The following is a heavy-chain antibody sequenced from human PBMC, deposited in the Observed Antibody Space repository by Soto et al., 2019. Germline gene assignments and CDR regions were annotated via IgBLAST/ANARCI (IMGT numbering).Heavy chain of an antibody. CDR3: ARARDCSGGSCQFDY. D-gene: IGHD2-15*01. CDR1: GGSISSGGYS. Sequence: LSLTCAVPGGSISSGGYSWNWIRQPPGKGLEWIGYIYHSGSTYYNPSLKSRVTISVDRSKNQFSLKLSSVTAADTAVYYCARARDCSGGSCQFDYWGQGTLVTVSS. V-gene: IGHV4-30-2*01. CDR2: IYHSGST. J-gene: IGHJ4*02.